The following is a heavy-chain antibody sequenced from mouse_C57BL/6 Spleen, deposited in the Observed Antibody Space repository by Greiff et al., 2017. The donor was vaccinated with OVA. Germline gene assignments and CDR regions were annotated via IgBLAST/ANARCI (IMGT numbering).Heavy chain of an antibody. CDR2: ISDGGSYT. V-gene: IGHV5-4*01. CDR1: GFTFSSYA. Sequence: EVQVVESGGGLVKPGGSLKLSCAASGFTFSSYAMSWVRQTPEKRLEWVATISDGGSYTYYPDNVKGRFTISRDNAKNNLYLQMSHLKSEDTAMYYCARDTYSNYGGFAYWGQGTLVTVSA. CDR3: ARDTYSNYGGFAY. D-gene: IGHD2-5*01. J-gene: IGHJ3*01.